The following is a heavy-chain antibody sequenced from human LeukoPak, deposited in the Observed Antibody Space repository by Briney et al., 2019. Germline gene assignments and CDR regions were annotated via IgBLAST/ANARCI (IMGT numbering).Heavy chain of an antibody. D-gene: IGHD3-9*01. CDR3: ARDVKYYDILTGYSPDAFDI. J-gene: IGHJ3*02. CDR1: GFTFSSYN. Sequence: AGGSLRLSCAASGFTFSSYNMNWVRQAPGKGLEWVSSISSSSSYIYYADSVKGRFTISRDNAKNSLYLQMNSLRAEDTAVYYCARDVKYYDILTGYSPDAFDIWGQGTMVTVSS. V-gene: IGHV3-21*01. CDR2: ISSSSSYI.